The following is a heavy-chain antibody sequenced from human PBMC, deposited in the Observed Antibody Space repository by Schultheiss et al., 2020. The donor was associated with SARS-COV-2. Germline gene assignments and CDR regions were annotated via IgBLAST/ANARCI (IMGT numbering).Heavy chain of an antibody. CDR1: GYSFTSYW. CDR2: IYPGDSDT. V-gene: IGHV5-51*01. J-gene: IGHJ6*02. Sequence: GGSLRLSCKGSGYSFTSYWIGWVRQMPGKGLEWMGIIYPGDSDTRYSPSFQGQVTISADKSISTAYLQWSSLKASDTAMYYCASSRIAAAGTDYYYYYYGMDVWGQGTTVTVSS. D-gene: IGHD6-13*01. CDR3: ASSRIAAAGTDYYYYYYGMDV.